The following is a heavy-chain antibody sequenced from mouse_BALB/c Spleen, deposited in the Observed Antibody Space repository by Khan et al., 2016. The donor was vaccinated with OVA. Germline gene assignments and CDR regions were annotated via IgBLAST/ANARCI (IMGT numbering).Heavy chain of an antibody. V-gene: IGHV1-4*01. Sequence: QVQLKESGAELARPGASVKMSCKASGYTFTNYSMHWVKQRPGQGLEWIGYINPSSGYTNYNQNFNDKATLTTDRSSNTAYMQLSSLTSDDSAVYYCARIPIPPYFFDYWGQGTTVTVSS. CDR2: INPSSGYT. CDR3: ARIPIPPYFFDY. CDR1: GYTFTNYS. J-gene: IGHJ2*01.